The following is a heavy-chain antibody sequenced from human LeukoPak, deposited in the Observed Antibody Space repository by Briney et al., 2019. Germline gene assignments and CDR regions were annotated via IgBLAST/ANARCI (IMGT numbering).Heavy chain of an antibody. D-gene: IGHD4-11*01. J-gene: IGHJ6*03. CDR2: IYWDDDK. CDR1: GFSFSTRGVG. Sequence: SGPTLVKPTQTLTLTCIFSGFSFSTRGVGVGWIRQPPGKALEWLTLIYWDDDKRYSPSLKSRLTITKDTSKNQVVLTMTNMDPVDTATYYCARTVTTFRYYYMDVWGKGTTVTVSS. CDR3: ARTVTTFRYYYMDV. V-gene: IGHV2-5*02.